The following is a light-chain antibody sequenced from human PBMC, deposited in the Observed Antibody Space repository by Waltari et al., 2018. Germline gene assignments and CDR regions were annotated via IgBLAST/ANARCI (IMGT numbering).Light chain of an antibody. J-gene: IGLJ2*01. V-gene: IGLV6-57*01. Sequence: NFMLTQPHSVSESPGKTVTISCTRSSGSIASNYVQWYQQRPGSSPTPVISADNQRPSGVPDRFSGSIDSSSNSASLTISGLKTEDEADYYCQSYDSSNQVFGGGTKLTVL. CDR1: SGSIASNY. CDR3: QSYDSSNQV. CDR2: ADN.